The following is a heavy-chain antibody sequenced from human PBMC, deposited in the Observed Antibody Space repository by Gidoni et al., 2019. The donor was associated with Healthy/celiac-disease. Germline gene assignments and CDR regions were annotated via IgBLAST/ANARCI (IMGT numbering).Heavy chain of an antibody. D-gene: IGHD3-10*01. J-gene: IGHJ4*02. CDR2: INHSGRT. Sequence: QVQLQQWGAGLLQPSETLPLTCAVYGGSFRGYYWSWIRQPPGKGLEWIGEINHSGRTNYNPSLKSRVTISVDTSKNQFSLKLSSVTAADTAVYYCARGGWFGELFDYWGQGTLVTVSS. CDR1: GGSFRGYY. V-gene: IGHV4-34*01. CDR3: ARGGWFGELFDY.